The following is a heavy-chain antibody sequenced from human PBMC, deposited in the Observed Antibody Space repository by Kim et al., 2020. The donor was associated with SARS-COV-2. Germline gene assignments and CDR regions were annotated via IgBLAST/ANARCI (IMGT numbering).Heavy chain of an antibody. CDR3: ARVGTMVRGSIRDWFDP. D-gene: IGHD3-10*01. Sequence: SETLSLTCTVSGGSVSSGSYYWSWIRQPPGKGLEWIGYIYYSGSTNYNPSLKSRVTISVDTSKNQFSLKLSSVTAADTAVYYCARVGTMVRGSIRDWFDPWGQGTLVTVSS. J-gene: IGHJ5*02. CDR2: IYYSGST. V-gene: IGHV4-61*01. CDR1: GGSVSSGSYY.